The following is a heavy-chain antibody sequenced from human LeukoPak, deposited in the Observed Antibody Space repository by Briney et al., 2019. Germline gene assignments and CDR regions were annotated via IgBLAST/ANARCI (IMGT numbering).Heavy chain of an antibody. Sequence: GGSLRLSCAASGFTFSSYYWMHWVRQAPGKGLVWVSRIKSDEITTNYADSVKGRFTISRDNAKNTLYLQMNSLRAEDTAVYYCARGAWTAYYFDYWGQGTLVAVSS. CDR2: IKSDEITT. CDR1: GFTFSSYYW. D-gene: IGHD3/OR15-3a*01. V-gene: IGHV3-74*01. CDR3: ARGAWTAYYFDY. J-gene: IGHJ4*02.